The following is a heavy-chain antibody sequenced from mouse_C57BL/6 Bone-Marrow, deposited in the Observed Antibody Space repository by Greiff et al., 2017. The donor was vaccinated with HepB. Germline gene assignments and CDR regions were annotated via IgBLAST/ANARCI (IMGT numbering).Heavy chain of an antibody. D-gene: IGHD2-4*01. Sequence: VQLQQSGPVLVKPGASVKISCKASGYTFTDYYMNWVKQSHGKSLEWIGVINPYNGGTSYNQKFKGKATLTVDKSSSTAYMELNSLTSEDSAVYYCARDTMIKMDYWGQGTSVTVSS. V-gene: IGHV1-19*01. CDR2: INPYNGGT. CDR1: GYTFTDYY. CDR3: ARDTMIKMDY. J-gene: IGHJ4*01.